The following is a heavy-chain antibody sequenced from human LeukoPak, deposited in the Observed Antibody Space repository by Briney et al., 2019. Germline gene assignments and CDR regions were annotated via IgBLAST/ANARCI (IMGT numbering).Heavy chain of an antibody. V-gene: IGHV4-59*08. J-gene: IGHJ5*02. CDR3: ARHPTPYYYGSGSHWFDP. D-gene: IGHD3-10*01. CDR1: GGSISSYY. CDR2: IYYSGST. Sequence: SETLSLTCTVSGGSISSYYWSWIRQPPGKGLEWIGYIYYSGSTNYNPSLKSRVTISVDTSKNQFSLKLSSVTAADTAVYYCARHPTPYYYGSGSHWFDPWGQGTLVTVSS.